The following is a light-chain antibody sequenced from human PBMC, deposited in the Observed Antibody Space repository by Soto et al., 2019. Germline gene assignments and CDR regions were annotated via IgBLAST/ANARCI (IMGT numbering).Light chain of an antibody. CDR1: SSDIGAGYR. Sequence: QSVLTQPPSVSGAPGERVTISCTGSSSDIGAGYRVRWYQQVPGTAPKLLIYDNTNRPSGVSVRFSGSKSGTSASLAISGLQAEDEADYYCQSFDKSLCAVVFGGGTKLTVL. J-gene: IGLJ2*01. CDR2: DNT. V-gene: IGLV1-40*01. CDR3: QSFDKSLCAVV.